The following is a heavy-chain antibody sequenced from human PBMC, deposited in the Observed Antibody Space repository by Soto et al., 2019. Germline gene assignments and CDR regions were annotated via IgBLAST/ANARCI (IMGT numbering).Heavy chain of an antibody. V-gene: IGHV3-23*01. CDR3: ARSSGGYEYYYYYYMDV. CDR1: GFTFSSYA. J-gene: IGHJ6*03. CDR2: IGGSGGSR. Sequence: GGSLRLSCAPSGFTFSSYAMSWVRQAPGKGLEWVSAIGGSGGSRYYADSVKGGFTIARDISKNTLYLKRNSLRAKDTAVYYCARSSGGYEYYYYYYMDVWGKGTTVTVSS. D-gene: IGHD5-12*01.